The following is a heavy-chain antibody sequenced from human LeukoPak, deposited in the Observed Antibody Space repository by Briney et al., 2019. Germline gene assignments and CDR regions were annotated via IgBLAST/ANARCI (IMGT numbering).Heavy chain of an antibody. CDR2: INHSGST. CDR3: ASRRGLFEQQLRDY. J-gene: IGHJ4*02. CDR1: GGSFSGYY. V-gene: IGHV4-34*01. Sequence: SETLSLTCAVYGGSFSGYYWSWIRQPPGKGLEWIGEINHSGSTNYNPSLKSRVTISVDTSKNQFSLKLSSVTAADTAVYYCASRRGLFEQQLRDYWGQGTLVTVSS. D-gene: IGHD6-13*01.